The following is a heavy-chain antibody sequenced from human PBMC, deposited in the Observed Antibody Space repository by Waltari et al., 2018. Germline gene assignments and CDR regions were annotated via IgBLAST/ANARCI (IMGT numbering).Heavy chain of an antibody. Sequence: QLQLQESGPGLVKPSETLSLTCTVSGGSISSSSYYWGWIRQPPGKGLEWIGSIYYSGSTYYNPSLKSRVTISVDTSKNQFSLKLSSVTAADTAVYYCARARRYSYYYMDVWGKGTTVTVSS. CDR3: ARARRYSYYYMDV. CDR2: IYYSGST. V-gene: IGHV4-39*01. D-gene: IGHD5-18*01. J-gene: IGHJ6*03. CDR1: GGSISSSSYY.